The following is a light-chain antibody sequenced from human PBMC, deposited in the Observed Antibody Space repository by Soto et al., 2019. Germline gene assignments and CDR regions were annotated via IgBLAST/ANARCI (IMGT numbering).Light chain of an antibody. J-gene: IGKJ4*01. Sequence: EIVLTQSPGTLSLSPGERATLSYRASQSVGNNYLAWYQQKPGQPPRFLMYDASTRASGIPDRFSGSGSGTDCAFTSNRLEPEDFAVYYCHQYGSSPLTFGGGTKVVIK. CDR1: QSVGNNY. V-gene: IGKV3-20*01. CDR3: HQYGSSPLT. CDR2: DAS.